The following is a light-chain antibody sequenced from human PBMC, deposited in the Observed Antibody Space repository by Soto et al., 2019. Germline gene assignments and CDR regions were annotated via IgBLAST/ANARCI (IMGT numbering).Light chain of an antibody. J-gene: IGLJ1*01. CDR1: NSNIGSNT. Sequence: QSVLTQARSASATPGQSVTISCSGTNSNIGSNTIAWYQQLPGTAPKRLIHSNNQRPSGVPDRFSASKSGTSASLAISGLHCEDEADYSCATWAHGLNGDVFARGNKVTV. V-gene: IGLV1-44*01. CDR3: ATWAHGLNGDV. CDR2: SNN.